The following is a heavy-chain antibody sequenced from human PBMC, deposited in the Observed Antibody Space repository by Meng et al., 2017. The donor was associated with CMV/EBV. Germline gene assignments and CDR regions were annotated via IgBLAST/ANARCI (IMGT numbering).Heavy chain of an antibody. Sequence: SETLSLTCTVSGGSISSGGYYWSWIRQHPGKGLEWIGYIYYSGSTYYNPSLKSRVTISVDTSKNQFSLKLSSVTAADTAVYYCARSSYYDSSGYYYLGGMDVWGQGTTVTVSS. V-gene: IGHV4-31*03. CDR3: ARSSYYDSSGYYYLGGMDV. J-gene: IGHJ6*02. D-gene: IGHD3-22*01. CDR2: IYYSGST. CDR1: GGSISSGGYY.